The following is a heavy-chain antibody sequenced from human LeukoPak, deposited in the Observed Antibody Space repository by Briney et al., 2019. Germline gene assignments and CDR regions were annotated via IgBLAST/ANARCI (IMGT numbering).Heavy chain of an antibody. CDR1: GFTFSSYA. J-gene: IGHJ4*02. CDR2: ISGSGGST. D-gene: IGHD2-2*01. Sequence: GGSLRLSCAASGFTFSSYAMSWVRQAPGKGLEWVSAISGSGGSTYYADSVKGRFTISRDNSKNTLYLQMNSLRAGDTAVYYCAKGYCSSTSCSTYYRNFDYWGQRTLVTVSS. V-gene: IGHV3-23*01. CDR3: AKGYCSSTSCSTYYRNFDY.